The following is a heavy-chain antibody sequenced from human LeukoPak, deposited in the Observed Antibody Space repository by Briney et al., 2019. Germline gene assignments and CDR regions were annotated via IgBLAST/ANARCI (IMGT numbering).Heavy chain of an antibody. CDR1: GYTFTSYY. Sequence: ASVKVSCKASGYTFTSYYMHWVRQAPGQGLEWMGLINPSGGSASYAQKFQGRVTLTRDTSTSTVYMELSSLRSDDTAVYYCARVGIYNYDYWGQGTLVSVPS. D-gene: IGHD3-10*01. J-gene: IGHJ4*02. CDR2: INPSGGSA. V-gene: IGHV1-46*01. CDR3: ARVGIYNYDY.